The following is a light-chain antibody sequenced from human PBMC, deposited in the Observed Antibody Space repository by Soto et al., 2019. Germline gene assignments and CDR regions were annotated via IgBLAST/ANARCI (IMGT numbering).Light chain of an antibody. CDR1: QSVYNNY. J-gene: IGKJ4*01. CDR3: QRYGTSFS. CDR2: DAS. Sequence: EIVLTQSPGTLSLSPGDRATLSCRASQSVYNNYLAWYQQKPGQAPRLLIYDASARFTGIPDRFSGSGSGIEFTLTISRLEPEDFAVYYCQRYGTSFSFGGGTKVESK. V-gene: IGKV3-20*01.